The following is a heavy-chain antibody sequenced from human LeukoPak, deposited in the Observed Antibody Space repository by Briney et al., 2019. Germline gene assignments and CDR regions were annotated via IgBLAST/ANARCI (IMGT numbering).Heavy chain of an antibody. V-gene: IGHV1-69*04. CDR2: IIPILGIA. J-gene: IGHJ4*02. CDR3: ARDEDYGDYEGDVGATRFDY. D-gene: IGHD4-17*01. CDR1: GGTFSSYA. Sequence: ASVKVSCKASGGTFSSYAISWVRQAPGQGLEWMGRIIPILGIANYARKFQGRVTITADKSTSTAYMELSSLRSEDTAVYYCARDEDYGDYEGDVGATRFDYWGQGTPVTVSS.